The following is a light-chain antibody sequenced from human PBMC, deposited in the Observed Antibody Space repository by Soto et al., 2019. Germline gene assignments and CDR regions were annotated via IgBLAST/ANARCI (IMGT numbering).Light chain of an antibody. CDR2: EVT. Sequence: QSALTQPASVSGSPGQSITISCTGTSSDVGSYNLVSWYQQHPGKAPKVMIYEVTKRPSGVSNRFSGSKSGNTASLTMSGLQAEDEADYYCCSYAGSYVFGTGTKLTVL. V-gene: IGLV2-23*02. J-gene: IGLJ1*01. CDR3: CSYAGSYV. CDR1: SSDVGSYNL.